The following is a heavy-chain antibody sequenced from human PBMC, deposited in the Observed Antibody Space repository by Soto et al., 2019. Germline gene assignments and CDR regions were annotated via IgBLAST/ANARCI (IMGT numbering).Heavy chain of an antibody. Sequence: TLSLTCTVSGGSIRSYYWSWIRQPPGKGLEWIGYIYYSGSTNYNPSLKSRVTISVDTSKNQFSLKLSSVTAADTAVYYCARHNDYWGQGTLVTVSS. CDR2: IYYSGST. CDR1: GGSIRSYY. CDR3: ARHNDY. J-gene: IGHJ4*02. V-gene: IGHV4-59*08.